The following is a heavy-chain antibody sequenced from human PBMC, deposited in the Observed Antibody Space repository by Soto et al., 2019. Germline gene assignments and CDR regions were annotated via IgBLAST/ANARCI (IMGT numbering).Heavy chain of an antibody. Sequence: QVQLRESGPGLLAPSQTLSLTCTVSGGSISNRDYYWNWVRQAPGKGLEWIAYIYYTGSTYYSPSLRSRLMISVDTSKNQFSLNLRSVTAADTSVYFCAREVVPEHDYYGMDVWVPGTTVTVSS. V-gene: IGHV4-30-4*08. CDR3: AREVVPEHDYYGMDV. CDR1: GGSISNRDYY. CDR2: IYYTGST. J-gene: IGHJ6*02.